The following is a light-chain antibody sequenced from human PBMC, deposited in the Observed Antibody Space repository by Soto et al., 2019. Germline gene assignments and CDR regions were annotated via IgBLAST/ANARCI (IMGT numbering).Light chain of an antibody. CDR3: QSYDSSLSAVV. Sequence: QSVLTQPPSVSGAPGQRVTVSCTGSSSNIGAGYDVHWYQHLPGTAPKLLIYGNNNRPSGVPDRFSGPKSGTSASLAITGLQAEDEADYYCQSYDSSLSAVVFGGGTKLTVL. CDR2: GNN. V-gene: IGLV1-40*01. J-gene: IGLJ2*01. CDR1: SSNIGAGYD.